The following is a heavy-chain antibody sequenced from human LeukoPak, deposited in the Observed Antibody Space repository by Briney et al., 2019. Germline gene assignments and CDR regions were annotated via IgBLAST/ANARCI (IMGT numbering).Heavy chain of an antibody. CDR2: VYFSGST. Sequence: PSETLSLTCTVSGYSIRTTRYWGWIRQPPGKGLEWIGAVYFSGSTYYNPSLKSRVIISVDTSKNQFSLKLTSVTAADTAVYYCATQRYNNQTMDVCGQGTTVTVSS. V-gene: IGHV4-39*01. D-gene: IGHD5-24*01. CDR3: ATQRYNNQTMDV. J-gene: IGHJ6*02. CDR1: GYSIRTTRY.